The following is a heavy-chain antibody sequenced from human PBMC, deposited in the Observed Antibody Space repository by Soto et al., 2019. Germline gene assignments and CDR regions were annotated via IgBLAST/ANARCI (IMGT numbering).Heavy chain of an antibody. CDR3: ARLAWDLFFDY. J-gene: IGHJ4*02. Sequence: SETLSLTCTVSGGSISSSSYYWGWIRQPPGKGLEWIGSIYYSGSTYYNPSLKSRVTISVDTSKNQFSLKLSSVTAADTAVYYCARLAWDLFFDYWGQGTLVTVSS. V-gene: IGHV4-39*01. CDR1: GGSISSSSYY. D-gene: IGHD1-26*01. CDR2: IYYSGST.